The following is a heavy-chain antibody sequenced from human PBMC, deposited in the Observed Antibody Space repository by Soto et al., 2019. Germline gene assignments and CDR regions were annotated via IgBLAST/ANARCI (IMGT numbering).Heavy chain of an antibody. CDR3: ARGRGREGYKFSDYDYGMDV. J-gene: IGHJ6*02. Sequence: SETLSLTCAVYGGSFSGYYWSWIRQPPGKGLEWIGEINHSGSTNYNPSLKSRVTISVDTSKNQFSLKLSSVTAADTDVYYCARGRGREGYKFSDYDYGMDVWGQGTTVTVSS. D-gene: IGHD5-12*01. V-gene: IGHV4-34*01. CDR2: INHSGST. CDR1: GGSFSGYY.